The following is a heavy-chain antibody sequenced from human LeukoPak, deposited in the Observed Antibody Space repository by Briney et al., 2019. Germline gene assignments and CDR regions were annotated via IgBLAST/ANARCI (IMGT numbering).Heavy chain of an antibody. D-gene: IGHD3-10*01. CDR2: IYYSGST. V-gene: IGHV4-31*03. CDR1: GDSISSGGYY. J-gene: IGHJ4*02. CDR3: ASRYGSGSYYNFDY. Sequence: SQTLSLTCTVSGDSISSGGYYWSWIRQHPGKGLEWIGYIYYSGSTYYNPSLKSRVTISVDTSKNQFSLKLSSVTAADTAVYYCASRYGSGSYYNFDYWGQGTLVTVSS.